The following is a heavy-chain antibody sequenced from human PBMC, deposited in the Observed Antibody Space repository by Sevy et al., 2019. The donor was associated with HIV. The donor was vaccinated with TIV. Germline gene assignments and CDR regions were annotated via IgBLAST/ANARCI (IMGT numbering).Heavy chain of an antibody. D-gene: IGHD3-10*01. J-gene: IGHJ4*02. CDR3: TRGYYGSGSYYNNFFDY. Sequence: GESLKISCEGSGYSFTRYWIGSVRQMPEKGLEWMGIIYPGDSDTRYSPSFQGQVTISADKSIRTAYLQWSSLKASDTAMYFCTRGYYGSGSYYNNFFDYWGQGTLVTVSS. V-gene: IGHV5-51*01. CDR1: GYSFTRYW. CDR2: IYPGDSDT.